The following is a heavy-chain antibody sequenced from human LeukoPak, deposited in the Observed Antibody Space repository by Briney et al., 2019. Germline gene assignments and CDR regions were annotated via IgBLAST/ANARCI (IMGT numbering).Heavy chain of an antibody. D-gene: IGHD6-19*01. CDR1: GFTFSSYG. J-gene: IGHJ4*02. Sequence: PGRSLRLSCAASGFTFSSYGMHWVRQAPGKGLEWVVVIWYDGSNKYYADSVKGRFTISRDNSKNTLYLQMNSLRAEDTAVYYCASTSGWYEPIDYWGQGTLVTVSS. CDR3: ASTSGWYEPIDY. CDR2: IWYDGSNK. V-gene: IGHV3-33*01.